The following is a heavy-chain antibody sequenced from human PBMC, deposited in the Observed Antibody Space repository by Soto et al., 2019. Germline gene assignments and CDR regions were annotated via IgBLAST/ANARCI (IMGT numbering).Heavy chain of an antibody. CDR1: GFTFSSYA. V-gene: IGHV3-23*01. CDR3: AKNRGPGGDYANDAFDI. D-gene: IGHD4-17*01. CDR2: ISGSGGST. J-gene: IGHJ3*02. Sequence: EVQLLESGGGLVRAGGSLRLSCAAYGFTFSSYAMSWVRQAPGKGLEWVSAISGSGGSTYYADSVKGRFTISRDNSKNTLYLQMNSLRAEDTAVYYCAKNRGPGGDYANDAFDIWGQGTMVTVSS.